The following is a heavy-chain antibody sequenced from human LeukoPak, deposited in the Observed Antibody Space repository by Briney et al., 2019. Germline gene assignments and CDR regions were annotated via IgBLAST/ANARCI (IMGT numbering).Heavy chain of an antibody. Sequence: SETLSLTCAVYGGPFSGYYWSWIRQPPGKGLEWIGEINHSGSTNYNPSLKSRVTISVDTSKNQFSLKLSSVTAADTAVYYCARETDGYNSFWGQGTLVTVSS. V-gene: IGHV4-34*01. D-gene: IGHD5-24*01. CDR1: GGPFSGYY. CDR2: INHSGST. CDR3: ARETDGYNSF. J-gene: IGHJ4*02.